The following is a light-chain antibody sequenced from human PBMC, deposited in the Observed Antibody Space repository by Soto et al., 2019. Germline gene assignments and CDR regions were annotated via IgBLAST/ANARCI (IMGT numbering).Light chain of an antibody. J-gene: IGLJ3*02. CDR3: LLSYSGVRV. CDR2: DTS. CDR1: TGGVTSGQY. V-gene: IGLV7-46*01. Sequence: QTVVTQEPSLTVSPGGTVTLTCGSGTGGVTSGQYPCWFQQKPGQAPRTLIYDTSNKNSWTPARFSGSLLGGKAALTLSGAQPEDEADYYCLLSYSGVRVFGGGTKLTVL.